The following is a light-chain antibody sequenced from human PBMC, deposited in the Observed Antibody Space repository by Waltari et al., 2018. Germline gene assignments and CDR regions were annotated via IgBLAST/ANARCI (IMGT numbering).Light chain of an antibody. Sequence: QSALTQPRSVSGSPGQSVTISCTGTSSDVGGSNFVSWYQQKPGKAPNFIIYEVSRRPSGAPDRFSGSKSGNTASLTISGLQAEDEADYYCCSYADGPSWVFGGGTMLTVL. J-gene: IGLJ3*02. V-gene: IGLV2-11*01. CDR1: SSDVGGSNF. CDR2: EVS. CDR3: CSYADGPSWV.